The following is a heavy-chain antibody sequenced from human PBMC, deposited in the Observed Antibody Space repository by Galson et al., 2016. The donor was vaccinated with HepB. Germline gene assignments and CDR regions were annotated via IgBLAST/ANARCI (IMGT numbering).Heavy chain of an antibody. CDR2: ISGSGGST. CDR3: AKVGQWLVPAYYFDY. Sequence: SLRLSCAGSGFIFSSYAMNWVRQAPGKGLEWVSVISGSGGSTYYADSVKGRFSISRDNSKNTLYLQMNSLRADDTAVYYCAKVGQWLVPAYYFDYWGQGILVTVSS. J-gene: IGHJ4*02. V-gene: IGHV3-23*01. CDR1: GFIFSSYA. D-gene: IGHD6-19*01.